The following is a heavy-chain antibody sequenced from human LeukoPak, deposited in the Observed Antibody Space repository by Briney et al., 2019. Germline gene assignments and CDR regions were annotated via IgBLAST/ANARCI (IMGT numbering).Heavy chain of an antibody. D-gene: IGHD3-3*01. V-gene: IGHV3-7*01. Sequence: EGSLRLSCAASGFTFSSYWMSWVRQAPGKGLEWVANIKQDGSEKYYVDSVKGRFTIPRDNAKNSLYLQMNSLRAEDTAVYYCARSNYDFWSGYYSDYWGQGTLVTVSS. CDR3: ARSNYDFWSGYYSDY. CDR1: GFTFSSYW. J-gene: IGHJ4*02. CDR2: IKQDGSEK.